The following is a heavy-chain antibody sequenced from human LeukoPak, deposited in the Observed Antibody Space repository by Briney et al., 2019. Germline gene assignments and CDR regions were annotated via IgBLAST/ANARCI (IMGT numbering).Heavy chain of an antibody. V-gene: IGHV3-33*01. CDR3: ARGDIAAAGPYYYYGMDV. CDR2: IWYGGSNK. CDR1: GFTFSSYG. Sequence: GGSLRLSCAASGFTFSSYGMHWVRQAPGKGLEWVAVIWYGGSNKYYADSVKGRFTISRDNSKNTLYLQMNSLRAEDTAVYYCARGDIAAAGPYYYYGMDVWGQGTTVTVSS. J-gene: IGHJ6*02. D-gene: IGHD6-13*01.